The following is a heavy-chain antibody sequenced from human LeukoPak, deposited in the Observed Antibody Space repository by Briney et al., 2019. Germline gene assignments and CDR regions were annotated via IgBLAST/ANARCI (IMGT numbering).Heavy chain of an antibody. CDR3: ASPAWSDALDM. CDR2: ISSDGTST. Sequence: PGGSLRLSCAASGFTFRSYGMHWVRQAPGKGLVWVSRISSDGTSTTYADSVKGRFTISRDNAKNTLYLQLDSLRAEDTAIYYCASPAWSDALDMWGQGTRVTVSS. CDR1: GFTFRSYG. V-gene: IGHV3-74*01. J-gene: IGHJ3*02. D-gene: IGHD2-15*01.